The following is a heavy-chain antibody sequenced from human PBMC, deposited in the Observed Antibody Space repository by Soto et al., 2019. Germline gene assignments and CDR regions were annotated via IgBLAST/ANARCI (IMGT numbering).Heavy chain of an antibody. CDR2: FSVTGGST. J-gene: IGHJ4*02. CDR3: SKEGGAYCSSTSCRPYYFDY. Sequence: GGSLRLSCAASGFTFSRYAMGWVRQAPGKGLEWVSGFSVTGGSTYYADSVKGRFTISRDNSKNTLSLQMNSLTAEDTAVYYCSKEGGAYCSSTSCRPYYFDYWGQGALVTVSS. V-gene: IGHV3-23*01. CDR1: GFTFSRYA. D-gene: IGHD2-2*01.